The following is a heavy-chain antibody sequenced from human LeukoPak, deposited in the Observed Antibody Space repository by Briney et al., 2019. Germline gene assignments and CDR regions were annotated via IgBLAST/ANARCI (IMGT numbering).Heavy chain of an antibody. Sequence: GGSLRLSCAASGFTFSRYSMNWIRQAPEKGLEWVSSISSSSSYIHYADSVKGRFTISRDNAKNSLYLQMNSLRAEDTAVYNCARGASGYDGLNWFDPWGQGTMVTVSS. CDR1: GFTFSRYS. J-gene: IGHJ5*02. CDR3: ARGASGYDGLNWFDP. V-gene: IGHV3-21*01. CDR2: ISSSSSYI. D-gene: IGHD5-12*01.